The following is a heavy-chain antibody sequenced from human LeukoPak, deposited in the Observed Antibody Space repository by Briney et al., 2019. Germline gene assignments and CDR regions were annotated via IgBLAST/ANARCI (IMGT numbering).Heavy chain of an antibody. J-gene: IGHJ4*02. CDR2: IYYSGST. CDR1: GGSISSNY. CDR3: ARFSSGYYKAFDY. V-gene: IGHV4-59*08. Sequence: SETLSLTCTVSGGSISSNYWSWIRQPPGKGLEWIGYIYYSGSTNYNPSLKSRVTISVDTSKNQFSLKLSSVTAADTAVYYCARFSSGYYKAFDYWGQGTLVTVSS. D-gene: IGHD3-22*01.